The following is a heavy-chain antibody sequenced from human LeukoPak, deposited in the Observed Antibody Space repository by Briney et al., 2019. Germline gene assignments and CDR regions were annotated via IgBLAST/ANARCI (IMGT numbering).Heavy chain of an antibody. CDR2: IKEDGSET. CDR1: GLVFSNYW. J-gene: IGHJ4*02. V-gene: IGHV3-7*03. CDR3: EAYGSV. Sequence: GGSLRLSCAASGLVFSNYWMTWVRQAPGKGLEWVANIKEDGSETYYVDSVKGRFTISRDNDKNTLYLQMNSLRAEDTAVYYCEAYGSVWGQGTLVIVSS. D-gene: IGHD3-10*01.